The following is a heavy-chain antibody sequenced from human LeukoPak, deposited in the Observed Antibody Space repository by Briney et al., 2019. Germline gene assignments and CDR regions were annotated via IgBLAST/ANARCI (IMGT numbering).Heavy chain of an antibody. V-gene: IGHV4-59*08. D-gene: IGHD2/OR15-2a*01. J-gene: IGHJ3*02. Sequence: SETLSLTCTVSGGSISSYYWSWIRQPPGKGLEWIGYIYYSGSTNYNPSLKSRVTISLDTSTNQLSLELSSVTAADTAVYYCAASYFDAFDIWGQGTVVTVSS. CDR3: AASYFDAFDI. CDR1: GGSISSYY. CDR2: IYYSGST.